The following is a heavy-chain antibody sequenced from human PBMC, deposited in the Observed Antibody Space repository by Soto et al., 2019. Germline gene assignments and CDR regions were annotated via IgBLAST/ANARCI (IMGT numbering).Heavy chain of an antibody. Sequence: PGGSLRLSCAAACFTCGSYAVHWVRQAPGKGLEWVAVISYDGSNKYYADSVKGRFTISRDNSKNTLYLQMNSLRAEDTAVYYCARDSRRDSSGWYGYYYGMDVWGQGTTVTVSS. CDR1: CFTCGSYA. CDR2: ISYDGSNK. V-gene: IGHV3-30-3*01. J-gene: IGHJ6*02. D-gene: IGHD6-19*01. CDR3: ARDSRRDSSGWYGYYYGMDV.